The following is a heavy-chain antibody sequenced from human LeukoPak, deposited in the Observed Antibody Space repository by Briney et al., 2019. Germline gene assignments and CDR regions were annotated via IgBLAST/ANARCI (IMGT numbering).Heavy chain of an antibody. D-gene: IGHD3-10*01. J-gene: IGHJ4*02. CDR2: TKQDGSEK. CDR3: AREIFVTMVRGAFIDY. Sequence: GGSLRLSCAASGFTFSSYWMSWVRQAPGKGLEWVANTKQDGSEKYYVDSVKGRFTISRDNAKNSLYLQMNSLRAEDTAVYYCAREIFVTMVRGAFIDYWGQGTLVTVSS. CDR1: GFTFSSYW. V-gene: IGHV3-7*01.